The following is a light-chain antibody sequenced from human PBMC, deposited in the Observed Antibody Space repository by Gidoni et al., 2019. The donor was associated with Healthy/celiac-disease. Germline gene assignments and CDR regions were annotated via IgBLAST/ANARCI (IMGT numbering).Light chain of an antibody. CDR3: QQYASSLYT. V-gene: IGKV3-20*01. J-gene: IGKJ2*01. CDR1: HSVSSSY. CDR2: GAS. Sequence: EIVLTQSPGTLSLSPGERATLSCRASHSVSSSYLAWYQQKPGQAPRLLIYGASSRATGIPDRFSGSGSGTDFTLTISRLEPEDFAVYYCQQYASSLYTFGQGTKLEIK.